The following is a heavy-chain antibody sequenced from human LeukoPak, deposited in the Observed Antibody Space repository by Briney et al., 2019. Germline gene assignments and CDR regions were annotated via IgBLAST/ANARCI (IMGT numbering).Heavy chain of an antibody. CDR2: INPNSGGT. CDR3: ARARSSGWNWFDP. Sequence: ASVKVSCKASGYTFTGYYMHWVRQAPGQGLEWMGRINPNSGGTNYAQKFQGRVTMTRDTSISTAYMELSRLRSDDTAVYYCARARSSGWNWFDPWGQGTLVTVSS. CDR1: GYTFTGYY. V-gene: IGHV1-2*06. D-gene: IGHD6-6*01. J-gene: IGHJ5*02.